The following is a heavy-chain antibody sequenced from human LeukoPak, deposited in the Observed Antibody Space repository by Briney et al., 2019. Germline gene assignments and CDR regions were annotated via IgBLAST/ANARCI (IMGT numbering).Heavy chain of an antibody. Sequence: ASVKVSCKASGYTFTSYNLHWVRQAPGQGREWMGMIDPSGDSTSYAQKFQGRLTVTTDTSTSTVYMELSSLRSEETAVYYCARAGAISNYIFDFWGQGTLVTVSS. D-gene: IGHD3-10*01. CDR3: ARAGAISNYIFDF. CDR2: IDPSGDST. CDR1: GYTFTSYN. J-gene: IGHJ4*02. V-gene: IGHV1-46*01.